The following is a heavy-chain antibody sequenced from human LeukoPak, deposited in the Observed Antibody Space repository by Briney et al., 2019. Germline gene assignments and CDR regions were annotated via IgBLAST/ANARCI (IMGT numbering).Heavy chain of an antibody. CDR2: IYYSGST. Sequence: SETLSLTCTVSGGSISSSSYYWGWIRQPPGKGLEWIGSIYYSGSTYYNPSLKSRVTISVDTSKNQFSLKLSSVTAADTAVYYCARELSLSWLQLRGYYFDYWGQGTLVTVSS. V-gene: IGHV4-39*07. CDR3: ARELSLSWLQLRGYYFDY. CDR1: GGSISSSSYY. J-gene: IGHJ4*02. D-gene: IGHD5-24*01.